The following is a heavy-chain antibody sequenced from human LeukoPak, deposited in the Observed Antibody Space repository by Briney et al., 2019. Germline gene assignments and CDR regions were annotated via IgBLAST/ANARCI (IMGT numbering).Heavy chain of an antibody. D-gene: IGHD3-22*01. V-gene: IGHV4-39*07. CDR2: IYYSGST. Sequence: SETLSLTCTVSGGSISSSSYYWGWIRQPPGKGLEWIGSIYYSGSTYYNPSLKSRVTISVDTSKNQFSLKLSSVIAADTAVYYCARDEPRQYYYDSGAYYSGYGMDVWGQGTTVTVSS. CDR3: ARDEPRQYYYDSGAYYSGYGMDV. CDR1: GGSISSSSYY. J-gene: IGHJ6*02.